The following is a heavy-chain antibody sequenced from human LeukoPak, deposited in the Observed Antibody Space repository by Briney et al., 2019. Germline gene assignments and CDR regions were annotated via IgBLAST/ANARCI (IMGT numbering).Heavy chain of an antibody. D-gene: IGHD5-12*01. V-gene: IGHV4-59*08. Sequence: SETLSLTWTDSGGSISSYYWSWIRQPPGKGLEWIGYIYYSGSTNYSPSLKSRVTISVDTSKNQFSLKLSSVTAADTAVYYCARQGYSAYEILDYWGQGTLVTVSS. CDR3: ARQGYSAYEILDY. CDR1: GGSISSYY. J-gene: IGHJ4*02. CDR2: IYYSGST.